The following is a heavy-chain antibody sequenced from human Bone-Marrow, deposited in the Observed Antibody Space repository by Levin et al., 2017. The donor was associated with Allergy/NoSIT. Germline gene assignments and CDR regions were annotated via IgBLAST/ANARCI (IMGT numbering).Heavy chain of an antibody. Sequence: ASVKVSCAVSGFTVSSNYMTWVRQAPGKGLEWVSVIYSGGSTYYADSVKGRFTISRDNSKNTLYLQMNTLRAEDTAVYYCAILATTPVWASDVWGRGTVVTVSS. CDR2: IYSGGST. D-gene: IGHD2-15*01. V-gene: IGHV3-53*01. J-gene: IGHJ3*01. CDR3: AILATTPVWASDV. CDR1: GFTVSSNY.